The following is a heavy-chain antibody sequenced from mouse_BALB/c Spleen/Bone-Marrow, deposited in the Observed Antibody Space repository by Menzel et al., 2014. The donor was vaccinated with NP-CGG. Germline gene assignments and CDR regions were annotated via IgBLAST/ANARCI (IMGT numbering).Heavy chain of an antibody. Sequence: VMLVESVPGLVSPSQSLSITCTVSGFSLTSYGVHWVRQPPGKGLEWLGVIWAGGSTNYNSALMSRLSISKDNSKSQVFLKMNSLQTDDTAMYYCASSSFAYWGQGTLVTVSA. D-gene: IGHD6-1*01. J-gene: IGHJ3*01. CDR1: GFSLTSYG. CDR2: IWAGGST. V-gene: IGHV2-9*02. CDR3: ASSSFAY.